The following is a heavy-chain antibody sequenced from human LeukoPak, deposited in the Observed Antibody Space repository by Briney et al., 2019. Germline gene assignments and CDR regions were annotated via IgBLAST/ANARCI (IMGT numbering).Heavy chain of an antibody. V-gene: IGHV3-23*01. J-gene: IGHJ4*02. CDR1: GLTFSSYA. CDR2: IRGSGDNT. D-gene: IGHD2-2*01. CDR3: AKGPQSSAQYHLDY. Sequence: PGGSLRLSCAVSGLTFSSYAMTWVRQAPGKGLEWVSTIRGSGDNTYHADSVKGRLTISRDNSKSTLYLQMNSLRAEDTAVYYCAKGPQSSAQYHLDYWGQGTLVTVSS.